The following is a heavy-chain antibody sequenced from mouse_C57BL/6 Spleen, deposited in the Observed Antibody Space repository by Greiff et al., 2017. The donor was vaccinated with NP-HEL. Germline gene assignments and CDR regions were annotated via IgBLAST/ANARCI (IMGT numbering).Heavy chain of an antibody. CDR3: ARSGYYYAAY. J-gene: IGHJ3*01. Sequence: VQLQQPGAELVRPGSSVKLSCKASGYTFTSYWMHWVKQRPIQGLEWIGNIDPSDSETHYNQKFKDKATLTVDKSSSTAYMQLSSLTSEDSAVYYCARSGYYYAAYWGQGTLVTVSA. V-gene: IGHV1-52*01. CDR1: GYTFTSYW. CDR2: IDPSDSET. D-gene: IGHD1-1*01.